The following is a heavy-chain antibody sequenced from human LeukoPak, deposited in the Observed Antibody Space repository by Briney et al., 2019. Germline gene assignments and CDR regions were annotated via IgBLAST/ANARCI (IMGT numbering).Heavy chain of an antibody. CDR2: IYYSGST. D-gene: IGHD1-26*01. Sequence: SETLSLTCTVSGGSISSYYWSWIRQPPGKGLEWIGYIYYSGSTNYNPSLKIRVTISVDTSKNQFSLKLSSVTAADTAVYYCARVRSGSYWVDYWGQGTLVTVSS. CDR1: GGSISSYY. CDR3: ARVRSGSYWVDY. J-gene: IGHJ4*02. V-gene: IGHV4-59*08.